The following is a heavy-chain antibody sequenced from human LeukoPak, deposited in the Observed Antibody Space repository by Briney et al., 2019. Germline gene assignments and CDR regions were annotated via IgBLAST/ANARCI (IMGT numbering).Heavy chain of an antibody. V-gene: IGHV1-2*02. J-gene: IGHJ3*02. Sequence: ASVKVSCKASGDTFTGYYIHWVRQAPGQGLEWMGWMNPTGTDAAYAQKLRGRVTLTGGTYSGVYMELRSVTSDDTAVYYCVTSTGYRNTWGAFDIWGQGTMVIVSS. CDR3: VTSTGYRNTWGAFDI. CDR1: GDTFTGYY. CDR2: MNPTGTDA. D-gene: IGHD3-9*01.